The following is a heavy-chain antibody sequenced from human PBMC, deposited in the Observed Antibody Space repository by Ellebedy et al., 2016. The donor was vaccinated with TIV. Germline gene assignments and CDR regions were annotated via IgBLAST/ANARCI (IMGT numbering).Heavy chain of an antibody. V-gene: IGHV3-64D*06. CDR3: VKDSYVTDV. CDR2: IRSSGGTT. J-gene: IGHJ6*02. CDR1: GFTFSDYS. Sequence: GGSLRLXXSASGFTFSDYSMLCVRQAPGKGLEYVSAIRSSGGTTYYADSVKGRFTISRDNSKNTLYLQMSSLRAEDTAVYYCVKDSYVTDVWGQGTTVTVSS.